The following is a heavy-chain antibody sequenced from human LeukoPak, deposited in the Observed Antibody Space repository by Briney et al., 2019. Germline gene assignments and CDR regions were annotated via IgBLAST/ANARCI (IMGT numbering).Heavy chain of an antibody. CDR1: GYSISSGYY. D-gene: IGHD2-15*01. CDR2: IYHSGST. Sequence: SETLSLTCTVSGYSISSGYYWGWIRQPPGKGLEWIGSIYHSGSTYYSPSLKSRVTISVDTSKNQFSLKLSSVTAADTAVYYCASSYCSGGSCYDAFDIWGQGTMVTVSS. J-gene: IGHJ3*02. CDR3: ASSYCSGGSCYDAFDI. V-gene: IGHV4-38-2*02.